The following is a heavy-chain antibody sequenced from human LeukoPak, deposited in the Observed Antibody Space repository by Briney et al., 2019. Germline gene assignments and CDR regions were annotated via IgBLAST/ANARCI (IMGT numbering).Heavy chain of an antibody. Sequence: GGSLRLSCAASGFTFSSYWMHWVRQAPGKGLVWVSRINSDGSSTSYADSVKGRFTISRDNAKNTLYLQMNSLRAEDTALYYCAREAREFYYYYYYGMDVWGQGTTVTVSS. CDR2: INSDGSST. CDR1: GFTFSSYW. CDR3: AREAREFYYYYYYGMDV. J-gene: IGHJ6*02. D-gene: IGHD3-10*01. V-gene: IGHV3-74*01.